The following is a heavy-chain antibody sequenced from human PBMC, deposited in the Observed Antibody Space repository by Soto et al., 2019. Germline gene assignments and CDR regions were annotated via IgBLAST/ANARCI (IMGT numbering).Heavy chain of an antibody. J-gene: IGHJ4*02. CDR1: GGSISSYY. V-gene: IGHV4-59*08. CDR2: IYYSGST. CDR3: ARHGDYSSGWYDY. Sequence: SETLSLTCTVSGGSISSYYWSWIRQPTGKGLEWIGYIYYSGSTNYNPSLKSRVTISVDTSKNQFSLKLSSVTAADTAVYYCARHGDYSSGWYDYWGQGTLVTVSS. D-gene: IGHD6-19*01.